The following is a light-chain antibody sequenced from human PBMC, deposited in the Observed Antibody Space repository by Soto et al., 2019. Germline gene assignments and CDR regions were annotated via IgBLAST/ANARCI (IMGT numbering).Light chain of an antibody. CDR2: GAS. V-gene: IGKV3-20*01. CDR1: HSLSKNY. CDR3: QQYGGSLT. J-gene: IGKJ4*01. Sequence: MALTQSPGTLSLSPGERATLSCRTSHSLSKNYLAWYQQRPGQAPRLLIYGASNWATGIPDRFSGSGSGTDFTFSISRLEPEDFAVYYCQQYGGSLTFGGGTKVE.